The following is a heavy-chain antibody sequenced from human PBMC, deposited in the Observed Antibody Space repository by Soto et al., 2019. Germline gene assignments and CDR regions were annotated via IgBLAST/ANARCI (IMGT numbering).Heavy chain of an antibody. CDR2: ISSTTNYI. Sequence: PGGSLRLSCAASGFTFTRYSMNWVRQAPGKGLEWVSSISSTTNYIYYGDSMKGRFTISRDNAKNSLYLEMNSLRAEDTAVYYCARESEDLTSDFDYWGQGTLVTVSS. V-gene: IGHV3-21*06. CDR3: ARESEDLTSDFDY. CDR1: GFTFTRYS. J-gene: IGHJ4*02.